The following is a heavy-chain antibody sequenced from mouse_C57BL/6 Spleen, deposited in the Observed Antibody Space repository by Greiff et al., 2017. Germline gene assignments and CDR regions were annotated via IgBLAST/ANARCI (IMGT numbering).Heavy chain of an antibody. Sequence: VQLQESDAELVKPGASVTISCKVSGYTFTDHTIHWMKQRPEQGLEWIGYIYPRDGSTKYNEKFKGKAPLTSDKSSITAYMQLNSLTSEDDAVYFCARDPPLLLRYGFDYWGQGTTLTV. D-gene: IGHD1-1*01. CDR1: GYTFTDHT. V-gene: IGHV1-78*01. CDR3: ARDPPLLLRYGFDY. CDR2: IYPRDGST. J-gene: IGHJ2*01.